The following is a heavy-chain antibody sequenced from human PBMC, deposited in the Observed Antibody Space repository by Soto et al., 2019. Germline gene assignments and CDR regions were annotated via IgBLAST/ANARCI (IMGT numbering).Heavy chain of an antibody. CDR2: ISSSSSTI. Sequence: GGSLRLSCAASGFTFSSYSMNWVRQAPGKGLEWVSYISSSSSTIYYADSVKGRFTISRDNAKNSLYLQMSSLRDEDTAVYYCARDNDYDFWSGPRGGFAGDDYYYYYYGMDVWGQGTTVTVSS. CDR3: ARDNDYDFWSGPRGGFAGDDYYYYYYGMDV. D-gene: IGHD3-3*01. CDR1: GFTFSSYS. J-gene: IGHJ6*02. V-gene: IGHV3-48*02.